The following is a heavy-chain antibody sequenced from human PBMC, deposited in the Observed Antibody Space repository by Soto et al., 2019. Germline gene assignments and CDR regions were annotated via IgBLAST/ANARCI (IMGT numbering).Heavy chain of an antibody. Sequence: GGSLRLSCAASGFTFSSYSMNWVRQAPGKGLEWVSYISSSSSTIYYADSVKGRFTISRDNAKNSLYLQMNSLRAEDTAVYYCATIGLQLGRSPLEYYFDYWGQGTLVTVSS. CDR3: ATIGLQLGRSPLEYYFDY. J-gene: IGHJ4*02. D-gene: IGHD7-27*01. V-gene: IGHV3-48*04. CDR2: ISSSSSTI. CDR1: GFTFSSYS.